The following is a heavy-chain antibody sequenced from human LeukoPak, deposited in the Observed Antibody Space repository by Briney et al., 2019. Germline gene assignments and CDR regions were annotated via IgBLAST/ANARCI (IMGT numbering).Heavy chain of an antibody. Sequence: ASVKVSCKASGYTFTSYGISWVRQAPGQGLEWMGWISAYNGNTNYAQKLQGRVTMTTDTSTSTAYMELRSLRSDDTAVYYCARNVGPRDYYDSSGYYTPGAFDIWGQGTMVTVFS. D-gene: IGHD3-22*01. CDR3: ARNVGPRDYYDSSGYYTPGAFDI. CDR2: ISAYNGNT. J-gene: IGHJ3*02. CDR1: GYTFTSYG. V-gene: IGHV1-18*01.